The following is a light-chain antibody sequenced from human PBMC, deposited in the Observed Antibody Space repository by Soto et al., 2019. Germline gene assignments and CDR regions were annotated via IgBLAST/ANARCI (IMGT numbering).Light chain of an antibody. CDR3: QQYYSYPLT. J-gene: IGKJ4*01. CDR2: AAS. V-gene: IGKV1-8*01. CDR1: QGISSY. Sequence: AIRMTQSPSSFSASTGDRVTITCRASQGISSYLAWYQQKPGKAPKLLIYAASTLQSGVPSRFNGSGSGTDFAITISCLQSEDFATNDCQQYYSYPLTFGGGTKVEIK.